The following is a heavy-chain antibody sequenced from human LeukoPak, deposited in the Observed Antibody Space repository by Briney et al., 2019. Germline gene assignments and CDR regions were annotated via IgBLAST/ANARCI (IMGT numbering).Heavy chain of an antibody. Sequence: GESLKISCKGSGYSFSSYLIGGVRQMPEKGLEWMGIIYPGDSDTRYSPSFQGQVTISADKSISTAYLQWSSLKASDTAMYYCARIRISWYYFDYWGQGTLVTVSS. J-gene: IGHJ4*02. CDR3: ARIRISWYYFDY. V-gene: IGHV5-51*01. CDR1: GYSFSSYL. D-gene: IGHD6-13*01. CDR2: IYPGDSDT.